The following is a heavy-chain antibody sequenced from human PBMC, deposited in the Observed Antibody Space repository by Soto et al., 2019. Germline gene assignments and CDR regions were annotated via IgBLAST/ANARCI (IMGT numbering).Heavy chain of an antibody. J-gene: IGHJ5*02. V-gene: IGHV4-34*01. CDR1: GGSFSGYY. Sequence: SETLSLTCAVSGGSFSGYYWSWIRQPPGKGLAWIGEINHSGSTNYNPSLKSRVTISVDTFKNQFSLTLSSMHAPHTAVYYRARRSGYNVRWFDPWGQAALVTVSS. CDR2: INHSGST. CDR3: ARRSGYNVRWFDP. D-gene: IGHD3-22*01.